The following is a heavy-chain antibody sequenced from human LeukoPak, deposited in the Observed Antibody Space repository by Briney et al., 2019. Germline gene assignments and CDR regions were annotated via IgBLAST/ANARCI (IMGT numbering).Heavy chain of an antibody. CDR3: ARGVYGDYDY. D-gene: IGHD4-17*01. V-gene: IGHV3-23*01. Sequence: HSGGSLRLSCAASGFTFSSYAMSWVRQAPGKGLEWVSAISVSGGSIYYADPVKGRFTISRDNSKNTLYLQMDSLRAGDTAVYYCARGVYGDYDYWGQGALVTVSS. CDR2: ISVSGGSI. J-gene: IGHJ4*02. CDR1: GFTFSSYA.